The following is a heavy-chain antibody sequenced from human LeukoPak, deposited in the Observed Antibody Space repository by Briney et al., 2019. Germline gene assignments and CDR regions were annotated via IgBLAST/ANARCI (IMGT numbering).Heavy chain of an antibody. CDR3: ARDLDPIAAAGFFDY. CDR1: GGTFSSYA. J-gene: IGHJ4*02. CDR2: IIPIFGTA. V-gene: IGHV1-69*13. D-gene: IGHD6-13*01. Sequence: ASVKVSCKASGGTFSSYAISWVRQAPGQGLEWMGGIIPIFGTANYAQKFQGRVTITADESTSTAYMELSSLRSEDTAVYYCARDLDPIAAAGFFDYWGQGTLVTVSS.